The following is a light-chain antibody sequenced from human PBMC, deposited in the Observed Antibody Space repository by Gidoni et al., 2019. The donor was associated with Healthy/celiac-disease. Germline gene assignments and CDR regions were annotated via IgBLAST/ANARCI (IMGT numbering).Light chain of an antibody. CDR2: DAS. CDR1: QSVSSY. J-gene: IGKJ4*01. V-gene: IGKV3-11*01. CDR3: QQRSNWPPALT. Sequence: EIVLPQSPATLSLSPGERATLSCRASQSVSSYLAWYQQKPGKAPRLLIYDASNRATGIPARFSGSESGTDFTLTISSLEPEDFAVYYCQQRSNWPPALTFGGGTKVEIK.